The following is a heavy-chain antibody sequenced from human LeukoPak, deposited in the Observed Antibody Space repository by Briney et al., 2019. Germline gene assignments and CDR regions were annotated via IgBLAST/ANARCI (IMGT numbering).Heavy chain of an antibody. J-gene: IGHJ6*03. V-gene: IGHV3-7*01. Sequence: GGSLRLSCAASGFTFSSYWMSWVRQAPGKGLEWVANIKQDGSEKYYVDSVKGRFTISRDNAKNSLYLQMNSLRAEDTAVYYCARDRSLRYNWNLRQIYYYYMDVWGKGTTVTVSS. CDR2: IKQDGSEK. CDR3: ARDRSLRYNWNLRQIYYYYMDV. D-gene: IGHD1-20*01. CDR1: GFTFSSYW.